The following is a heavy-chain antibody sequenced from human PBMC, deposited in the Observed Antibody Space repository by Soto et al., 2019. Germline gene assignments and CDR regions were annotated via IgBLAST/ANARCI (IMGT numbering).Heavy chain of an antibody. CDR3: AKYLNAVTTDWYFDL. Sequence: PGWSLRLSCASSGFTFISYAMSWVRQAPGKGLEWVSAISGSGGSTYYADSVKGRFTISRDNSKNTLYLQMNSLRAEDTAVYYCAKYLNAVTTDWYFDLWGRGTLVTVSS. D-gene: IGHD4-17*01. V-gene: IGHV3-23*01. CDR2: ISGSGGST. J-gene: IGHJ2*01. CDR1: GFTFISYA.